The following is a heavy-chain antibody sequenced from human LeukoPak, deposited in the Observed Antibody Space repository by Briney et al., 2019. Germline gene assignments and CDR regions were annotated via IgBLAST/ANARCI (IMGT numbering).Heavy chain of an antibody. J-gene: IGHJ5*02. CDR1: GGSISSDLYY. D-gene: IGHD3-3*01. CDR2: FYNSGRT. V-gene: IGHV4-61*02. Sequence: QPSETLSLTCTVSGGSISSDLYYWNWIRRPAGKGLEWIGRFYNSGRTNFNPSLKSRVTISADTSKNQFSLKLRSVTAADTAVYCCARGDLKSDWFDPWGQGTLVIVST. CDR3: ARGDLKSDWFDP.